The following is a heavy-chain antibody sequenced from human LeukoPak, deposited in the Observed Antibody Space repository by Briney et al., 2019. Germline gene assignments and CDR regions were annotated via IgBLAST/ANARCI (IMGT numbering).Heavy chain of an antibody. D-gene: IGHD3-22*01. CDR2: IIPIFGTA. J-gene: IGHJ4*02. CDR3: ATEGLSSGYYRPFDY. Sequence: ASVKVSCKASGGTFSSYAISWVRQAPGQGLEWMGGIIPIFGTANYAQKFQGRVTITADESTSTAYMELSSPRSEDTAVYYCATEGLSSGYYRPFDYWGQGTLVTVSS. CDR1: GGTFSSYA. V-gene: IGHV1-69*13.